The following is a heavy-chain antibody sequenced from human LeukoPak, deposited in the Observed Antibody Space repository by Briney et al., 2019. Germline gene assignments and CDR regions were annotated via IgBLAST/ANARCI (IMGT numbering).Heavy chain of an antibody. Sequence: GGSLRLSCAASGLTFSSYWMSWVRQAPGEGLEWVANIKQDGSEKYYVDSVKGRFTISRDNAKNSLYLQMNSLRAEDTAVYYCARTPNYYDSSGYYLTGFDPWGQGTLVTVSS. D-gene: IGHD3-22*01. J-gene: IGHJ5*02. CDR1: GLTFSSYW. V-gene: IGHV3-7*01. CDR3: ARTPNYYDSSGYYLTGFDP. CDR2: IKQDGSEK.